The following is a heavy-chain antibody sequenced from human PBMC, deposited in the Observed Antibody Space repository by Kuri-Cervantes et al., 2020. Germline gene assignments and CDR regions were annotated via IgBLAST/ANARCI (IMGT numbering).Heavy chain of an antibody. D-gene: IGHD4-17*01. CDR2: IYYSGST. CDR1: GYSISSGYY. Sequence: SETLSLTCTVSGYSISSGYYWGWIRQPPGKGLEWIGSIYYSGSTYYNPSLKSRVTISVDKSKNQFSLKLSSVTAADTAVYYCARSVWVTTAFDYWGQGTLVTVSS. J-gene: IGHJ4*02. CDR3: ARSVWVTTAFDY. V-gene: IGHV4-38-2*02.